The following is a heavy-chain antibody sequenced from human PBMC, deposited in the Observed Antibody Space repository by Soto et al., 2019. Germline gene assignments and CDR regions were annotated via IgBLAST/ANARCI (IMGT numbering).Heavy chain of an antibody. V-gene: IGHV3-23*01. CDR1: GFTFSIYA. CDR3: AKVGGYCSGGSCYSGSEYGMDV. D-gene: IGHD2-15*01. CDR2: ISNTGGRT. J-gene: IGHJ6*02. Sequence: EVQLLESGGGLVQPGGSLRVSCAASGFTFSIYAMNWVRQAPGKGLEWVASISNTGGRTDYADSVKGRFTISRDNSKNTLYLQMNSLRGEDTAVYYCAKVGGYCSGGSCYSGSEYGMDVWGQGTTVSVSS.